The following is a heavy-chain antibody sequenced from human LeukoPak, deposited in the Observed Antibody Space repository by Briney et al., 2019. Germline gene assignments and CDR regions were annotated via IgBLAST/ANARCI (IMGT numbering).Heavy chain of an antibody. CDR3: AADDVQRGSYPNWFDP. CDR2: IVVGSGNT. D-gene: IGHD1-26*01. Sequence: SVKVSCKASGFTFTSSAVQWVRQARGQRLEWIGWIVVGSGNTNYAQKFQERVTITRDMSTSAAYMELSSLRSEDTAVYYCAADDVQRGSYPNWFDPWGQGTLVTVSS. J-gene: IGHJ5*02. V-gene: IGHV1-58*01. CDR1: GFTFTSSA.